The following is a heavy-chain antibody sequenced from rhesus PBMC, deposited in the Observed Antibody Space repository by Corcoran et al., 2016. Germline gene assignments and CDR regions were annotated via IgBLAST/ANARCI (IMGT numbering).Heavy chain of an antibody. CDR3: AKEWDGDFDY. Sequence: EVQLVETGGGLVQPGGSLRLPCAASGFTFSSYGMSWVRQAPGKGLEWVSGISYTGGSTYYADSVKGRFTISRDNSKNTLSLQMNSLRAEDTAVYYCAKEWDGDFDYWGQGVLVTVSS. V-gene: IGHV3S5*01. D-gene: IGHD1-44*01. J-gene: IGHJ4*01. CDR2: ISYTGGST. CDR1: GFTFSSYG.